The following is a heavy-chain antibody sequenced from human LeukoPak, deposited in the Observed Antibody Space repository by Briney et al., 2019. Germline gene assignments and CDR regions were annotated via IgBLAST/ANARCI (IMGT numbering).Heavy chain of an antibody. CDR3: AKDVGGPLADAFDI. V-gene: IGHV3-9*03. CDR1: GFTFRDYG. D-gene: IGHD2-15*01. CDR2: ISWDSSSV. J-gene: IGHJ3*02. Sequence: GGSLRLSCAASGFTFRDYGMYWVRQAPGKGLEWVSGISWDSSSVAYADSVKGRFTISRDNAKNSLYLQMNSLRAEDMALYYCAKDVGGPLADAFDIWGQGTMVTVSS.